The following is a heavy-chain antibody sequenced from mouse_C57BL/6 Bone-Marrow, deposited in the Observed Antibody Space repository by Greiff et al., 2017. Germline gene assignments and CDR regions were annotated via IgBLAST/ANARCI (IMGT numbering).Heavy chain of an antibody. Sequence: EVMLVETGGGLVQPGGSRGLSCAGSGFTFSGFWMSWVRQTPGKTLEWIGDINSDGSAINYAPSIKDRFTIFRDNDKSTLYLQMSNVRSEDTATYFCMRYGNYWYFDVWGTGTTVTVSS. J-gene: IGHJ1*03. V-gene: IGHV11-2*01. D-gene: IGHD2-1*01. CDR3: MRYGNYWYFDV. CDR1: GFTFSGFW. CDR2: INSDGSAI.